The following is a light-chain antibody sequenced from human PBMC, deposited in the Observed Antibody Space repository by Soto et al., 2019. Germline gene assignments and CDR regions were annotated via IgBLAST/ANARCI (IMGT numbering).Light chain of an antibody. CDR3: SSYTSATTYV. CDR2: DVS. Sequence: QSVLTQPASVSGSPGQSITISCTGTSSDVGAYNYDSWYQQYPGEAPQVIIYDVSHRPAGVSNRFSGSESGNTASLTISGLQTQDEADYYCSSYTSATTYVFGTGTKVTVL. V-gene: IGLV2-14*01. J-gene: IGLJ1*01. CDR1: SSDVGAYNY.